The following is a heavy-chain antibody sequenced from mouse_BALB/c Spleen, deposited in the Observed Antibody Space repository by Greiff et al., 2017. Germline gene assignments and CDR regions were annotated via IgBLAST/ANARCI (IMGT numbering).Heavy chain of an antibody. D-gene: IGHD1-1*01. CDR2: IDPENGNT. V-gene: IGHV14-1*02. Sequence: EVQLQQSGAELVRPGALVKLSCKASGFNIKDYYMHWVKQRPEQGLGWIGWIDPENGNTIYDPKFQGKASITADTSSNTAYLQLSSLTSEDTAVYYCAPLYGSDAWFAYWGQGTLVTVSA. CDR3: APLYGSDAWFAY. CDR1: GFNIKDYY. J-gene: IGHJ3*01.